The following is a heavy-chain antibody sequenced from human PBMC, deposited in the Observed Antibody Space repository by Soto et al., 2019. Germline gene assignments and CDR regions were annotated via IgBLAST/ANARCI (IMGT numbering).Heavy chain of an antibody. D-gene: IGHD1-7*01. J-gene: IGHJ4*02. Sequence: EVQLLESGGGLVQPGGSLRLSCAASGFTFSNYAMSWVRQAPGKGLEWVSAISSRGETTFYADSVKGRFTISRYNSKNTVYQQMSILSADDTAIYYWANSCSPSGTNWHYDFDLWGQGALVTVSS. V-gene: IGHV3-23*01. CDR3: ANSCSPSGTNWHYDFDL. CDR2: ISSRGETT. CDR1: GFTFSNYA.